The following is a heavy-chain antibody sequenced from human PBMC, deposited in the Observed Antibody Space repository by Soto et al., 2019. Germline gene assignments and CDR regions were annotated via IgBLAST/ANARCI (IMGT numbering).Heavy chain of an antibody. J-gene: IGHJ4*02. CDR1: GFTLSSYG. D-gene: IGHD2-15*01. CDR2: IWYDGSNK. V-gene: IGHV3-33*01. Sequence: QVQLVESGGGVFQAGRSLRLSCAASGFTLSSYGMHWVRQAPGKGLEWVGVIWYDGSNKYYADSVKGRFTISRDNSKNTLYLQMNSLRAEDTAVYYCASGRYCSGGSCSPEFDYWGQGTLVTVPS. CDR3: ASGRYCSGGSCSPEFDY.